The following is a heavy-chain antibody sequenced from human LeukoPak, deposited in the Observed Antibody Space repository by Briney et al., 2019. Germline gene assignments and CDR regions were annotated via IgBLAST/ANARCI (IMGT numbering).Heavy chain of an antibody. D-gene: IGHD2-2*01. CDR2: ISGSGGST. V-gene: IGHV3-23*01. CDR3: ARELVVVPAAMTPLDY. CDR1: GFTFSSYA. Sequence: PGGSLRLSCAASGFTFSSYAMSWARQAPGKGLEWVSAISGSGGSTYYADSVKGRFTISRDNSKNTLYLQMNSLRAEDTAVYYCARELVVVPAAMTPLDYWGQGTLVTVSS. J-gene: IGHJ4*02.